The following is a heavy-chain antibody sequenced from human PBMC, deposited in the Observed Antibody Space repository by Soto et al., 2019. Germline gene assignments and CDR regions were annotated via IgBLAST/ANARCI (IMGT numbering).Heavy chain of an antibody. V-gene: IGHV3-23*01. D-gene: IGHD1-26*01. Sequence: EVQLLESGGKLVQPGGSLTLACAASGFTFSTYAMAWVRQAPGKGLEWVSGVSASGLNTDYADPVKGRFYISRDNSKNTVSLHMRRLRTEDTAVYYRAKARPRRSSGYSFEYWGQGTRVTVSS. CDR1: GFTFSTYA. J-gene: IGHJ4*02. CDR2: VSASGLNT. CDR3: AKARPRRSSGYSFEY.